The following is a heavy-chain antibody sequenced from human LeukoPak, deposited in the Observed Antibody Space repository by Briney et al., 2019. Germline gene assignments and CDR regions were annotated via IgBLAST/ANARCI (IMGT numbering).Heavy chain of an antibody. D-gene: IGHD3-22*01. CDR2: ISAYNGST. V-gene: IGHV1-18*01. J-gene: IGHJ4*02. Sequence: GASVKVSCKSSGYTFTSYGISWVRQAPGQGLEWMGWISAYNGSTNYAQKFQGRVTMTTDTSTSTAYMELRSLRSDDTAVYYCARSSAYYYDSSGYYIPFDYWGQGTLVTVSS. CDR1: GYTFTSYG. CDR3: ARSSAYYYDSSGYYIPFDY.